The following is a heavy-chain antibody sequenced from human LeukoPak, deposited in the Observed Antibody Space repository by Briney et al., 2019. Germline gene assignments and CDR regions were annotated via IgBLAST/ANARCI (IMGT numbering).Heavy chain of an antibody. CDR3: ANPPIVTSFDY. CDR2: ISYDGSNK. Sequence: GGSLRFSCAASGFTFSSYAMHWVRQAPGKGLEWVAVISYDGSNKYYADSVKGRFTISRDNSKNTLYLQMNSLRAEDTAIYYCANPPIVTSFDYWGQGTLVTVSS. J-gene: IGHJ4*02. D-gene: IGHD4-11*01. V-gene: IGHV3-30*04. CDR1: GFTFSSYA.